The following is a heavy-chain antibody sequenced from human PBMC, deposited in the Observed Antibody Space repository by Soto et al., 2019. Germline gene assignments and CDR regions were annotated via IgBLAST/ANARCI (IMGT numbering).Heavy chain of an antibody. CDR3: AKDFYDFWSGYYCYYYYCMDV. Sequence: GGSLRLSCAASGFTFSSYGMHWVRQAPGKGLEWVAVISYAGSNKYYADSVKGRFTISRDNSKNTLYLQMNSLRAEDTAVYYAAKDFYDFWSGYYCYYYYCMDVCGQGTTLTVSS. CDR2: ISYAGSNK. V-gene: IGHV3-30*18. CDR1: GFTFSSYG. J-gene: IGHJ6*02. D-gene: IGHD3-3*01.